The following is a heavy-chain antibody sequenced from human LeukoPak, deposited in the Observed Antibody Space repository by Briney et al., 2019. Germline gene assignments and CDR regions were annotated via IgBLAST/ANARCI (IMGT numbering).Heavy chain of an antibody. CDR2: IYHSVGT. J-gene: IGHJ6*03. V-gene: IGHV4-38-2*02. CDR3: ARQTPYYGDYPPGYYYYYMDV. CDR1: GYSISSGYY. D-gene: IGHD4-17*01. Sequence: PSETLSLTCTVSGYSISSGYYWDWIRQPPEKALEWIGSIYHSVGTSYNPSLNSRVTISVDTPKNQFSLKLSSVTAAYTAVYYCARQTPYYGDYPPGYYYYYMDVWGKGTTVTVSS.